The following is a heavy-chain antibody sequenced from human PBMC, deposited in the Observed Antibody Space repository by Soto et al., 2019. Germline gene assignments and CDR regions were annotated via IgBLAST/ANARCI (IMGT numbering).Heavy chain of an antibody. Sequence: GGSLRLSCAASGFTLTTYAMSWVRQAPGKGLEWVSSISGSGGTAYNVDSVKGRFTISRDNSKNTMYLQMNSLRAEDTAVYYCARGRHSSGWSVSELPVDYWGQGT. J-gene: IGHJ4*02. CDR3: ARGRHSSGWSVSELPVDY. V-gene: IGHV3-23*01. CDR2: ISGSGGTA. CDR1: GFTLTTYA. D-gene: IGHD6-19*01.